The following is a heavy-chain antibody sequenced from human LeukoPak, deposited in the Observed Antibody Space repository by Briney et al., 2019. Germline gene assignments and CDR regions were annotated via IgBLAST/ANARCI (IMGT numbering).Heavy chain of an antibody. CDR1: GGSISSYY. V-gene: IGHV4-59*01. CDR3: ARSPIAARPSDAFDI. J-gene: IGHJ3*02. D-gene: IGHD6-6*01. Sequence: NPSETLSLTCTVSGGSISSYYWSWIRQPPGRGLEWIGYIYYSGSTNYNPSLKSRVTISVDTSKNQFSLKLSSVTAADTAVYYCARSPIAARPSDAFDIWGQGTMVTVSS. CDR2: IYYSGST.